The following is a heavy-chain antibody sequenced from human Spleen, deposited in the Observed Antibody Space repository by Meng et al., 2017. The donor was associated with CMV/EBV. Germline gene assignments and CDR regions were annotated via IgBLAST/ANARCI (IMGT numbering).Heavy chain of an antibody. CDR3: ARDMSGSHEFDY. Sequence: QVRLGQAGGGGKKPGASVKVSCKASGYTFTGYYMHWVRQAPGQGLEWMGWINPNSGGTNYAQKFQGRVTMTRDTSISTAYMELSRLRSDDTAVYYCARDMSGSHEFDYWGQGTLVTVSS. V-gene: IGHV1-2*02. J-gene: IGHJ4*02. CDR2: INPNSGGT. D-gene: IGHD1-26*01. CDR1: GYTFTGYY.